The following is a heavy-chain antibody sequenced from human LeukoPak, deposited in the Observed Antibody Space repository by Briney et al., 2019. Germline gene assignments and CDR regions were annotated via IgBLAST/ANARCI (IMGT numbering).Heavy chain of an antibody. CDR1: GFTFRSYA. V-gene: IGHV3-30*07. J-gene: IGHJ4*02. D-gene: IGHD3-10*01. CDR2: ISYDGSNK. Sequence: PGRSLRLSCAASGFTFRSYAMHWVRQAPGKGLEWVALISYDGSNKYYADSVKGRFTISRDNSKNTLYLQMNSLRAEDTAVYYCARGDGSGSYYLIDYWGQGTLVTVSS. CDR3: ARGDGSGSYYLIDY.